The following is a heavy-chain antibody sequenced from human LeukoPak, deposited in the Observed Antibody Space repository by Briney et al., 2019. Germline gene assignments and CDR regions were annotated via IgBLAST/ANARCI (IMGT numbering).Heavy chain of an antibody. CDR2: IRNDGSNT. J-gene: IGHJ4*02. CDR3: AKDSEYSSSSGDY. CDR1: GIPFTTSD. V-gene: IGHV3-30*02. D-gene: IGHD6-6*01. Sequence: PGGSLRLSCAASGIPFTTSDMHWVRQAPGKGLEWVAFIRNDGSNTYYADSVKGRFTISRDTAKNTLYLQMNSLRAEDTAVYYCAKDSEYSSSSGDYWGQGTLVTVSS.